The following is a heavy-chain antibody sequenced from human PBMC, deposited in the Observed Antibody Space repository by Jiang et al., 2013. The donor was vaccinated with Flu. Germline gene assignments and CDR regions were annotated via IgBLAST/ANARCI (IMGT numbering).Heavy chain of an antibody. D-gene: IGHD3-9*01. J-gene: IGHJ4*02. CDR2: IYYSGST. CDR1: GGSISSSSYY. Sequence: PGLVKPSETLSLTCTVSGGSISSSSYYWGWIRQPPGKGLEWIGSIYYSGSTYYNPSLKSRVTISVDTSKNQFSLKLSSVTAADTAVYYCARHFHVLRYFDWLCAFDYWGQGTLVTVSS. CDR3: ARHFHVLRYFDWLCAFDY. V-gene: IGHV4-39*01.